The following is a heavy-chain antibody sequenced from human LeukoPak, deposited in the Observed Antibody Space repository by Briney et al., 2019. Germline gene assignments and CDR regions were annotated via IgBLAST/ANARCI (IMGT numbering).Heavy chain of an antibody. CDR2: ISAYNGNT. J-gene: IGHJ6*02. CDR3: ARESGSYSVYYYYYGMDV. D-gene: IGHD1-26*01. CDR1: GYTFTSYG. Sequence: GASVKVSCKASGYTFTSYGISWVRQAPGQGLEWMGWISAYNGNTNYAQKLQGRVTMTTDTSTSTAYMELRSLRSDDTAVYYCARESGSYSVYYYYYGMDVWGQGTTVTVSS. V-gene: IGHV1-18*01.